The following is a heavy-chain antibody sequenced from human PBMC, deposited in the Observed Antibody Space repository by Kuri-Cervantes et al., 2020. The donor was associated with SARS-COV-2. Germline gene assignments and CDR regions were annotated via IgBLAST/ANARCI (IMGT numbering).Heavy chain of an antibody. D-gene: IGHD2-15*01. Sequence: ASVKVSCKVSGYTLTELSMHWVRQAPGKGLEWMGGFDPEDGETIYAQKFQGWVTMTRDTSISTAYMELSRLRSDDTAVYYCARGVLQGIVVVVAATEVVGAFDIWGQGTMVTVSS. CDR1: GYTLTELS. CDR3: ARGVLQGIVVVVAATEVVGAFDI. J-gene: IGHJ3*02. V-gene: IGHV1-24*01. CDR2: FDPEDGET.